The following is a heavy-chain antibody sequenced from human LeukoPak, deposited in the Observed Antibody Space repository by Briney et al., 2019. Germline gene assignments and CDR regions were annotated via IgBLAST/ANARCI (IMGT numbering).Heavy chain of an antibody. CDR3: ATQYCSSTSCYFNPGAGAFDI. CDR1: GYSFTSYW. CDR2: IYPGDSDT. D-gene: IGHD2-2*01. Sequence: GESLKISCKGSGYSFTSYWIGWVRQMPGKGLEWMGIIYPGDSDTRYSPSFQGQVTISADKSISTAYLQWSSLKASDTAMYCCATQYCSSTSCYFNPGAGAFDIWGQGTMVTVSS. J-gene: IGHJ3*02. V-gene: IGHV5-51*01.